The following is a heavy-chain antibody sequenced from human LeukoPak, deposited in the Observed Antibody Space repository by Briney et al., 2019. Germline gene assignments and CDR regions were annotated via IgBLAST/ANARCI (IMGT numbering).Heavy chain of an antibody. J-gene: IGHJ4*02. CDR2: IYSDGST. CDR1: GFTVSSNY. CDR3: ARGITGTTFDH. D-gene: IGHD1-20*01. V-gene: IGHV3-53*01. Sequence: GGSLRLSCAASGFTVSSNYMSWVRQAPGKGLEWVSVIYSDGSTYYADSVKGRFTISRDNSKNTLYLQMNSLRAEDTAVYYCARGITGTTFDHWGQGTLVTVSS.